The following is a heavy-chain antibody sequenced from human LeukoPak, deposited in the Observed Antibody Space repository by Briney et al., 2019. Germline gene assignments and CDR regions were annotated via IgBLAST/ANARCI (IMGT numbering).Heavy chain of an antibody. J-gene: IGHJ4*02. CDR1: GGSISSYY. Sequence: PSETLSLTCTVSGGSISSYYWSWLRQSPGKRLEWIGYIYYSGSTNYNPSLKSRVTISVDTSKNQFSLKLTSVTAAETAVYYCARGSPYYYDSSAYHWDQGTLVPVSS. CDR3: ARGSPYYYDSSAYH. V-gene: IGHV4-59*01. CDR2: IYYSGST. D-gene: IGHD3-22*01.